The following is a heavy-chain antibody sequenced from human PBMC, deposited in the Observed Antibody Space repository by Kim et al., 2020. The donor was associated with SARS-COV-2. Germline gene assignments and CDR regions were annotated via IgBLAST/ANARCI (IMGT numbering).Heavy chain of an antibody. Sequence: SFQGQVTISADKSISTAYLQWSSLKASDTAMYYCARAGITMIVTSWFDPWGQGTLVTVSS. V-gene: IGHV5-51*01. J-gene: IGHJ5*02. CDR3: ARAGITMIVTSWFDP. D-gene: IGHD3-22*01.